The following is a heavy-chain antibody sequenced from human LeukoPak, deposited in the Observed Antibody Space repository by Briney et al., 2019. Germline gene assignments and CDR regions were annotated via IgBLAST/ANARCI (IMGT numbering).Heavy chain of an antibody. CDR1: GYTFTSYG. CDR3: ARENRYYDILTGYYYTYYFDY. Sequence: ASVKVSCKASGYTFTSYGISWVRQAPGQGLEWMGWISDYNGNTNYAQKLQGRVTMTTDTSTSTAYMELRSLRSDDTAVYYCARENRYYDILTGYYYTYYFDYWGQGTLVTVSS. J-gene: IGHJ4*02. V-gene: IGHV1-18*01. CDR2: ISDYNGNT. D-gene: IGHD3-9*01.